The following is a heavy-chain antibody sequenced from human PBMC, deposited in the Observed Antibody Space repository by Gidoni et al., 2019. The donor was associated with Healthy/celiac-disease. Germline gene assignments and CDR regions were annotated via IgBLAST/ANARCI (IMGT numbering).Heavy chain of an antibody. V-gene: IGHV3-9*01. Sequence: EVQLVESGGGLVQPGRSLRLTCDASGFTFDDYAMHWVGHAPGKGLGWVSGISWNSCSIGYADSVKGRFTISRDNAKNSLYLQMNSLRAEDTALYYCAKDIGIVVVPTKGHYYYYGMDVWGQGTTVTVSS. J-gene: IGHJ6*02. CDR3: AKDIGIVVVPTKGHYYYYGMDV. CDR2: ISWNSCSI. D-gene: IGHD3-22*01. CDR1: GFTFDDYA.